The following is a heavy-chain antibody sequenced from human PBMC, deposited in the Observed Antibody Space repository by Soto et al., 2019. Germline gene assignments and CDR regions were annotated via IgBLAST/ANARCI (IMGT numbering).Heavy chain of an antibody. CDR1: GFTFSSYG. V-gene: IGHV3-30*18. D-gene: IGHD3-10*01. J-gene: IGHJ3*02. Sequence: QVQLVESGGGVVQPGRSLRLSCAASGFTFSSYGMHWVRQAPGKGLEWVAVISYDGSNKYYADSVKGRFTISRDNSKNTLYLQMNSLRAEDTAVYYCAKEQWFGELLNDAFDIWGQGTMVTVSS. CDR3: AKEQWFGELLNDAFDI. CDR2: ISYDGSNK.